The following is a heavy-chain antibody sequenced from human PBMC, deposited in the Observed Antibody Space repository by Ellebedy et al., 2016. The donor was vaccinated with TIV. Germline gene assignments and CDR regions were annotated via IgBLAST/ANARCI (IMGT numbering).Heavy chain of an antibody. Sequence: SETLSLTCTVSGDSISDGGYYWGWVRQRPGKGLEWVGHIYYSGRTSYNPSLESRLTISVDTTKNQFSLKLTSVTAADTAVYFCVRDYHDCGVDAFDIWGQGTMITVSS. D-gene: IGHD2-21*02. V-gene: IGHV4-31*03. CDR1: GDSISDGGYY. CDR2: IYYSGRT. J-gene: IGHJ3*02. CDR3: VRDYHDCGVDAFDI.